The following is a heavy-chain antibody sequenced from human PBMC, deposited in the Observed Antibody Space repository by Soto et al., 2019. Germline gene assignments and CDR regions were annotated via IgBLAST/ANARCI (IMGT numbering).Heavy chain of an antibody. CDR2: INSDGSST. J-gene: IGHJ4*02. CDR3: VRTSLVVAAATREDY. D-gene: IGHD2-15*01. Sequence: EVQLVESGGGLVQPGGSLRLSCAASGFTFSSYWMHWVSQAPVKGLVWVSRINSDGSSTSYADSVKGRFTISRDNAKNTLYLQMNSLRADDTAVYYCVRTSLVVAAATREDYWGQGTLVTVSS. CDR1: GFTFSSYW. V-gene: IGHV3-74*01.